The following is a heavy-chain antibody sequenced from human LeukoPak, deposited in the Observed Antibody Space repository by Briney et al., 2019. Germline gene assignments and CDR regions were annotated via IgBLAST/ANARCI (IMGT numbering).Heavy chain of an antibody. Sequence: GGSLRLSCAASGFTFSSYDMSWGRQAPGKGLEWVSTISGSGGSTYYADSVKGRFTISRDNSKNTLYLQMNSLRAEDTALYYCARRDYYGSGSPDYWGQGTLVTVSS. J-gene: IGHJ4*02. CDR3: ARRDYYGSGSPDY. V-gene: IGHV3-23*01. CDR1: GFTFSSYD. CDR2: ISGSGGST. D-gene: IGHD3-10*01.